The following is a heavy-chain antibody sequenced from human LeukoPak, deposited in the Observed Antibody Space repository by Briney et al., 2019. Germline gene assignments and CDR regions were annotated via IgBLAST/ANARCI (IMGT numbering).Heavy chain of an antibody. V-gene: IGHV3-23*01. Sequence: GGSLRLSCAASGFTFSSYAMSWVRQAPGKGLEWVSAISGSGGSTYYADSVKGRFTISRDNSKNTLYLQMNSLRAEDTAVYYCARDGEMATIPTFDYWGQGTLVTVSS. J-gene: IGHJ4*02. CDR2: ISGSGGST. D-gene: IGHD5-24*01. CDR3: ARDGEMATIPTFDY. CDR1: GFTFSSYA.